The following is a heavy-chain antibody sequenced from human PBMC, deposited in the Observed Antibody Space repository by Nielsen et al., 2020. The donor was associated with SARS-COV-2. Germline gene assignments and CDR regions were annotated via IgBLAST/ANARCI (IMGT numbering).Heavy chain of an antibody. D-gene: IGHD3-10*01. CDR3: ARGAYYYGSGSYLNNWFDP. CDR2: IYYSGST. CDR1: GGSISSSSYY. V-gene: IGHV4-39*01. Sequence: GSLRLSRTVSGGSISSSSYYWGWIRQPPGKGLEWIGSIYYSGSTYYNPSLKSRVTISVDTSKNQFSLKLSSVTAADTAVYYCARGAYYYGSGSYLNNWFDPWGQGTLVTVSS. J-gene: IGHJ5*02.